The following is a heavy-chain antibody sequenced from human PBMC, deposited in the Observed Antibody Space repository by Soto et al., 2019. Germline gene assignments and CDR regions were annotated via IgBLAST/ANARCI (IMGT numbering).Heavy chain of an antibody. J-gene: IGHJ5*02. CDR3: AAISNLDPYRWLDP. D-gene: IGHD4-4*01. CDR1: GDTFSTYT. Sequence: GASVKVSCKASGDTFSTYTINWVRQAPGQRLEWMGRIIPMLGMSNYALKFQGRVTSTADRSTTTVYLHLSSLRSDDTAVYYCAAISNLDPYRWLDPWGQGTLVTVSS. V-gene: IGHV1-69*02. CDR2: IIPMLGMS.